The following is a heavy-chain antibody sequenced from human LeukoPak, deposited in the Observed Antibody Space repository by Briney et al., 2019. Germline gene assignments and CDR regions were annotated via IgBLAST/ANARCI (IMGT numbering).Heavy chain of an antibody. CDR1: GGSISSGSYY. J-gene: IGHJ3*02. Sequence: SQTLSLTCTVSGGSISSGSYYWSWLRQPAGKGLERIGRIYTSGSTNYNPSLKSRVTISVDPSKNQFSLKLSSVTAADTAVYYCARTSVEYSSSWYGQWEAFDIWGQGTMVTVSS. V-gene: IGHV4-61*02. CDR2: IYTSGST. CDR3: ARTSVEYSSSWYGQWEAFDI. D-gene: IGHD6-13*01.